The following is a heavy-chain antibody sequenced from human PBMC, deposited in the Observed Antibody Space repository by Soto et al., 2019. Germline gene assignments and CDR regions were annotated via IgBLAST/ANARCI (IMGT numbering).Heavy chain of an antibody. Sequence: QVQLQESGPGLVKPSETLSLTCTVSGGSISSYYWSWIRQPPGKGLEWIGYIYYSGSTNYNPSLKSRVTISVDTSKNQFSLKLSSVTAADTAVYYCARALYNWNDVGPGVLWFDPWGQGTLVTVSS. CDR1: GGSISSYY. CDR3: ARALYNWNDVGPGVLWFDP. J-gene: IGHJ5*02. D-gene: IGHD1-20*01. V-gene: IGHV4-59*01. CDR2: IYYSGST.